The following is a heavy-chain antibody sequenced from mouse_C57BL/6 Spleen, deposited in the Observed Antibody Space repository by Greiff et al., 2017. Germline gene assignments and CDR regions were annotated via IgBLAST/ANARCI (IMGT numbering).Heavy chain of an antibody. D-gene: IGHD2-5*01. CDR1: GFTFSDYG. CDR2: ISSGSSTI. CDR3: ARGRDYSNLYYFDY. Sequence: EVKLMESGGGLVKPGGSLKLSCAASGFTFSDYGMHWVRQAPEKGLEWVAYISSGSSTIYYADTVKGRFTISRDNAKNTLFLQMTSLRSEETAMYYCARGRDYSNLYYFDYWGQGTTLTVSS. J-gene: IGHJ2*01. V-gene: IGHV5-17*01.